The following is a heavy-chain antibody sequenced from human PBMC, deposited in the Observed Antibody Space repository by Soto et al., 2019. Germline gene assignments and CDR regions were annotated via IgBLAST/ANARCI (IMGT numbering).Heavy chain of an antibody. J-gene: IGHJ6*02. V-gene: IGHV4-39*01. Sequence: SETLSLTCTVSGGSISSSSYYWGWIRQPPGKGLEWIGSIYYSGSTYYNPSLKSRVTISVDTSKNQFSLKLSSVTAADTAVYYCARLKQRAGGYYYYYYGMDVWGQGTTVTVSS. CDR1: GGSISSSSYY. D-gene: IGHD3-16*01. CDR2: IYYSGST. CDR3: ARLKQRAGGYYYYYYGMDV.